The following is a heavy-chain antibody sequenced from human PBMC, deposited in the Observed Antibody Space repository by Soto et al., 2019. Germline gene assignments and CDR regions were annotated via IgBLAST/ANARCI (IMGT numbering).Heavy chain of an antibody. CDR3: ARTKGYSYGYYYYGMDV. V-gene: IGHV4-34*01. Sequence: SETLSLTCAVYGGSFSGYYWSWIRQPPGKGLEWIGEINHSGSTNYNPSLKSRVTISVDTSKNQFSLKLSSVTAADTAVYYCARTKGYSYGYYYYGMDVWGQGTTVPVSS. D-gene: IGHD5-18*01. CDR2: INHSGST. CDR1: GGSFSGYY. J-gene: IGHJ6*02.